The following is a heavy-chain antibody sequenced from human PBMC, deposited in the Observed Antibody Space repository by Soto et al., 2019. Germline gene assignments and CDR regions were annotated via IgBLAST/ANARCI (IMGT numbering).Heavy chain of an antibody. D-gene: IGHD1-20*01. J-gene: IGHJ3*02. CDR3: ARNNVPFVLSDAFDI. CDR2: IIPILGIA. V-gene: IGHV1-69*02. CDR1: GGTFSSYT. Sequence: ASVKVSCKASGGTFSSYTISWVRQAPGQGLEWMGRIIPILGIANYAQKFQGRVTITADKSTSTAYMELSSLRSEDTAVYYCARNNVPFVLSDAFDIWGQGPMVTVSS.